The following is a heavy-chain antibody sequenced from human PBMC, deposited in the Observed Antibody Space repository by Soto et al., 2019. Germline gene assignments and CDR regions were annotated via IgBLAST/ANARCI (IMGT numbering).Heavy chain of an antibody. CDR3: ASRGGGGGY. CDR1: GFTVSNNY. V-gene: IGHV3-53*01. Sequence: EVQLVESGGGLIQPGGSLRLSCAVSGFTVSNNYMSWVRQAPGKGLEGVSVIYSGGYTAYGDSVKGRFTISRDNSKNTLYLKMKSLGADDRAWFFWASRGGGGGYWGQGTLVTVSS. D-gene: IGHD3-10*01. J-gene: IGHJ4*02. CDR2: IYSGGYT.